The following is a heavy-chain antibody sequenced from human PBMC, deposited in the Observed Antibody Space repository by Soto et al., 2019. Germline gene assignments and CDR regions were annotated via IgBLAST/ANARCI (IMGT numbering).Heavy chain of an antibody. CDR3: TRASGEVGEWGQQLYDAFDI. CDR2: INPSDGST. Sequence: ASVKVSCKASGYTFTSYYMHWVRQAPGQGLEWMGIINPSDGSTSYAQKFQGRVTMTRDTSTSTVYMELSSLRSEDTAVYYCTRASGEVGEWGQQLYDAFDIWGQGTMVTVSS. V-gene: IGHV1-46*03. CDR1: GYTFTSYY. D-gene: IGHD6-13*01. J-gene: IGHJ3*02.